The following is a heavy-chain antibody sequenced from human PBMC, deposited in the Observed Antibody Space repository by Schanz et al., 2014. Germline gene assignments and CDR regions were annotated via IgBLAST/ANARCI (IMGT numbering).Heavy chain of an antibody. J-gene: IGHJ4*02. CDR3: ARDPQYYYGSGRGY. V-gene: IGHV1-69*08. CDR2: IIPITGIT. CDR1: GDTFRSYT. D-gene: IGHD3-10*01. Sequence: QVPLVQSGAEVKKPGSSVKVSCKASGDTFRSYTINWVRHAPGQGLEWMGRIIPITGITNYAQKFQGRVTFTADKSTSTAFLEVNSLRSEDTAVYYCARDPQYYYGSGRGYWGQGTLVTVST.